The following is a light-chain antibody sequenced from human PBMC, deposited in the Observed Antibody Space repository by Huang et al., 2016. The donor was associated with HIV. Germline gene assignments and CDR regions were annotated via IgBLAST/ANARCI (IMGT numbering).Light chain of an antibody. V-gene: IGKV3-15*01. J-gene: IGKJ4*01. CDR3: QQYESWPPLT. CDR2: AKS. CDR1: QSVRDK. Sequence: EIVMTQSPDTLSVSPGERATLSCRARQSVRDKLAWYQQKPGQAPRLLLNAKSTRADGVPARFSGSESGTEFTLTISSLQSEDCGVYYCQQYESWPPLTFGGGTKVEIK.